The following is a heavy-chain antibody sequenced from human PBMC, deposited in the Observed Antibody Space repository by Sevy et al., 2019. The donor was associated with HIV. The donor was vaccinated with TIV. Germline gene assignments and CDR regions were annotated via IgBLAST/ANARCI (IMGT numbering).Heavy chain of an antibody. CDR3: ARTLGYCSSTSCYKVWFDP. V-gene: IGHV4-4*07. D-gene: IGHD2-2*02. CDR2: IYTSGST. Sequence: SETLSLTCTVSGGSISSYYWSWIRQPAGKGLEWIGRIYTSGSTNYNPSLKSRVTMSVDTSKNQFSLKLSSVTAADTAVYYCARTLGYCSSTSCYKVWFDPWGQGTLVTVSS. J-gene: IGHJ5*02. CDR1: GGSISSYY.